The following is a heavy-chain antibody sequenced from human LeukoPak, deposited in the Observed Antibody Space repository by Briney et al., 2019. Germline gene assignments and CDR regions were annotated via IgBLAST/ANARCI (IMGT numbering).Heavy chain of an antibody. V-gene: IGHV4-39*01. Sequence: ASETLSLTCTVPGGSISSSSYYWGWIRQPPGKGLEWIGSIYYSGSTYYNPSLKSRVTISVDTSKNQFSLKLSSVTAADTAVYYCARHDGVYVWGSYRYSDAFDIWGQGTMVTVSS. CDR1: GGSISSSSYY. D-gene: IGHD3-16*02. J-gene: IGHJ3*02. CDR2: IYYSGST. CDR3: ARHDGVYVWGSYRYSDAFDI.